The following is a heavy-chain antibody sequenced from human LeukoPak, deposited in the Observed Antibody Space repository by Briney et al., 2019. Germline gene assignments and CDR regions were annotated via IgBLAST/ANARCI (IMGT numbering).Heavy chain of an antibody. CDR1: GFTLSIHG. CDR3: ARRNSGWSFFSADSYMNV. V-gene: IGHV3-74*01. J-gene: IGHJ6*03. Sequence: PGGSLRLSCAASGFTLSIHGMHCGRQVPGKGLVWVSRITSDGASTTYADSVKGRFTISRDNAKNTLYLQMNSLRAEDTGVYSCARRNSGWSFFSADSYMNVWGKGTTVAVSS. D-gene: IGHD6-19*01. CDR2: ITSDGAST.